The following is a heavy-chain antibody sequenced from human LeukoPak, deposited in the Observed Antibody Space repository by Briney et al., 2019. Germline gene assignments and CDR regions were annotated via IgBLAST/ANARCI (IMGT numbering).Heavy chain of an antibody. D-gene: IGHD3-10*01. CDR2: ISSSSSYI. J-gene: IGHJ4*02. CDR3: ARSITMFRGLTDY. V-gene: IGHV3-21*01. CDR1: GFTFSPYS. Sequence: GGSLRLSCAASGFTFSPYSINWVRQAPGKGLEWVSSISSSSSYIYYADSVKGRFTISRDNAKNSLYLQMNSLRAEDTAVYFCARSITMFRGLTDYWGQGTLVTVSS.